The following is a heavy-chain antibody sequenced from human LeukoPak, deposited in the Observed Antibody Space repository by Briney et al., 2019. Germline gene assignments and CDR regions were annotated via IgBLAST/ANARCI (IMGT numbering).Heavy chain of an antibody. Sequence: GGSLRLSCGASGFTFSSYWMHWVRQAPGKGRVWISRINSDGSTTSYADSVKGRFTISRDNAKNTLYLQMNSLRAEDTAVYYCARGNYYGQDYWGQGTLVTVSS. CDR1: GFTFSSYW. CDR2: INSDGSTT. CDR3: ARGNYYGQDY. J-gene: IGHJ4*02. V-gene: IGHV3-74*01. D-gene: IGHD3-10*01.